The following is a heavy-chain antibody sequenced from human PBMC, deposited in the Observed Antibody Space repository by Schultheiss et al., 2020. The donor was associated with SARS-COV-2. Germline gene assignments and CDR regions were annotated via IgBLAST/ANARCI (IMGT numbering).Heavy chain of an antibody. CDR1: GGSISSGGYY. J-gene: IGHJ4*02. V-gene: IGHV4-39*07. Sequence: SETLSLTFTVSGGSISSGGYYWSWIRQPPGKGLEWIGEINHSGSTNYNPSLKSRVTISVDTSKNQFSLKLSSVTAADTAVYYCARGVRTVTTSFDYWGQGTLVTVSS. CDR2: INHSGST. CDR3: ARGVRTVTTSFDY. D-gene: IGHD4-17*01.